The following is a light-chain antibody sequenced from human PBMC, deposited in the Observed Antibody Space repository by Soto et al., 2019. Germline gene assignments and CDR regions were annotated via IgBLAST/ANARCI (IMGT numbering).Light chain of an antibody. CDR2: GYR. Sequence: QSVLTQPPSVSGASGQRVTISCTGSSSNIGAGYDVHWYQQFPGTAPTLLIYGYRSRPAGVPDRFSGSKSGTSASLAITGLQALDEADYYCQSYDSSLSGYVFGTGTKVTVL. CDR1: SSNIGAGYD. V-gene: IGLV1-40*01. J-gene: IGLJ1*01. CDR3: QSYDSSLSGYV.